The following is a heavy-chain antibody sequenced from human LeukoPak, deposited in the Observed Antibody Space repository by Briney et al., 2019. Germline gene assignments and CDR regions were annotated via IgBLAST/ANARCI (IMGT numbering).Heavy chain of an antibody. Sequence: GASVRVSCKASGGTFNTYAISWIRQAPGQGLEWMGGINPLFRTPMFAQNFQGRVTFSADESTNTAYMELTSLRSEDTATYFCARGRTGTNCGGDCFSWGQGTLVTVSS. CDR2: INPLFRTP. D-gene: IGHD2-21*02. V-gene: IGHV1-69*01. J-gene: IGHJ5*02. CDR1: GGTFNTYA. CDR3: ARGRTGTNCGGDCFS.